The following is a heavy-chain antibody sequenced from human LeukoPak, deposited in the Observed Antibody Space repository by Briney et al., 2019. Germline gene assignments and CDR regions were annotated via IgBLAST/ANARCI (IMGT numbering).Heavy chain of an antibody. V-gene: IGHV4-59*08. J-gene: IGHJ2*01. CDR3: ARFGSNYYDSSGYYLYWYFDL. CDR1: SGSISGSY. CDR2: IYYSGST. Sequence: PSETLSLTCTVSSGSISGSYWAWVRQPPRKGLEWIGYIYYSGSTNYNPSLKSRVTISVDTSKNQFSLKLSSVTAADTAVYYCARFGSNYYDSSGYYLYWYFDLWGRGTLVTVSS. D-gene: IGHD3-22*01.